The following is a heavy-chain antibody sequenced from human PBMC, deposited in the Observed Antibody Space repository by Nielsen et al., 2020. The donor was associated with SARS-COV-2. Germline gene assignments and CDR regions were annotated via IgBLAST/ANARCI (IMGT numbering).Heavy chain of an antibody. Sequence: GGSLRLSCGASGSTISSSFMSWVRQAAGKGLDWVSVIYTDGSTSHADSAKGRFTISRDNSKNTLYLQMNSLRAEDTAVYYCARDNWGRMDVWGQGTTVTVSS. CDR1: GSTISSSF. CDR2: IYTDGST. V-gene: IGHV3-66*01. CDR3: ARDNWGRMDV. J-gene: IGHJ6*02. D-gene: IGHD7-27*01.